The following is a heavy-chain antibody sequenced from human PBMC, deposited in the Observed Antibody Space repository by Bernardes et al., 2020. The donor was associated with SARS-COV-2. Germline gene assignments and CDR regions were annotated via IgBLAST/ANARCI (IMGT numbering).Heavy chain of an antibody. CDR3: ARFSLAYYYYGMDV. J-gene: IGHJ6*02. Sequence: GGSLRLSCAGSGFTFRSYSMNWVRKAPGKGLEWVSYISSSSSTIYYADSVKGRFTISRDNAKNSLYLQMNSLRAEDTAVYYCARFSLAYYYYGMDVWGQGTTVTVSS. V-gene: IGHV3-48*01. CDR2: ISSSSSTI. CDR1: GFTFRSYS.